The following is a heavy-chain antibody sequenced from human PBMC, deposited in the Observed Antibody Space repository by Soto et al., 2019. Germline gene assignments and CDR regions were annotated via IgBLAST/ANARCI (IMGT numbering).Heavy chain of an antibody. CDR3: ARGSSSSWGYYYGMDV. V-gene: IGHV1-8*01. CDR2: MNPNSGNT. Sequence: ASVKVSCKASGYTFTSYDINWVRQATGQGLEWMGWMNPNSGNTGYAQKFQSRVTMTRNTSISTAYMELSSLRSEDTAVYYCARGSSSSWGYYYGMDVWGQGTTVTVSS. D-gene: IGHD6-6*01. CDR1: GYTFTSYD. J-gene: IGHJ6*02.